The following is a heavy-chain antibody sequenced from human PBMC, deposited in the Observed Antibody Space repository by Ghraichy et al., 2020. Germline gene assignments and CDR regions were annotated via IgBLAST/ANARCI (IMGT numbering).Heavy chain of an antibody. CDR3: ARIYYDAFDI. Sequence: ETLSLTCTVSGGSVSSGSYYWSWIRQPPGKGLEWIGYIYYSGSTNYNPSLKSRVTISVDTSKNQFSLKLSSVTAADTAVYYCARIYYDAFDIWGQGTMVTVSS. J-gene: IGHJ3*02. CDR2: IYYSGST. D-gene: IGHD3-10*01. V-gene: IGHV4-61*01. CDR1: GGSVSSGSYY.